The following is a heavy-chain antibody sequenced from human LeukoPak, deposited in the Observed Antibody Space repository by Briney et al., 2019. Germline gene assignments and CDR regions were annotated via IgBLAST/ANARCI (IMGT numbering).Heavy chain of an antibody. CDR3: ASAYCGGDCYGSRGLSAHY. J-gene: IGHJ4*02. D-gene: IGHD2-21*01. Sequence: ASVKVSCKASGYTFTSCYMQWLRQAPGQGLEWMGIINPSGGSTSYAQKFQGRVTMTRDTSTSTVYMELSSLRSEDTAVYYCASAYCGGDCYGSRGLSAHYWGQGTLVTVSS. CDR2: INPSGGST. CDR1: GYTFTSCY. V-gene: IGHV1-46*03.